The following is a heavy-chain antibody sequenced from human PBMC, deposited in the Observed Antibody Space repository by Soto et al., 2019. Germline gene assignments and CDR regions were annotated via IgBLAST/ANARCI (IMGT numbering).Heavy chain of an antibody. CDR1: GGSFSGYY. CDR2: INHSGST. J-gene: IGHJ3*02. D-gene: IGHD6-19*01. CDR3: ARGGRWLSAFDI. V-gene: IGHV4-34*01. Sequence: SETLSLTCAVYGGSFSGYYWSWIRRPPGKGLEWIGEINHSGSTNYNPSLKSRVTISVDTSKNQFSLKLSSVTAADTAVYYCARGGRWLSAFDIWGQGTMVTVSS.